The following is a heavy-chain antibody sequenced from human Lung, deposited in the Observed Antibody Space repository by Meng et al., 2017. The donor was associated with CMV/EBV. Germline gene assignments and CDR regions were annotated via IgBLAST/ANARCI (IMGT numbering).Heavy chain of an antibody. CDR2: IHVDGRGI. CDR3: ARGLEENLGWEMGY. D-gene: IGHD1-26*01. CDR1: GFTLRSYW. J-gene: IGHJ4*02. Sequence: EVQLVESGGGLVQPGGSLRRSCIVSGFTLRSYWRIWFRQAPGKGLEWVSRIHVDGRGISYADSVKGRFTISKDDARNSLHLQMNSLRVEDTAVYYCARGLEENLGWEMGYWGQGTLVTVSS. V-gene: IGHV3-74*01.